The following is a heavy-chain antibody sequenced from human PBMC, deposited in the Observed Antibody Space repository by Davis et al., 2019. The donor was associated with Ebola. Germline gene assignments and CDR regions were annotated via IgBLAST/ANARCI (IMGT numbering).Heavy chain of an antibody. Sequence: GESLNISCAVSGFTFNSYTMTWVRQAPGKGLEWVSSISSVSRYIYYAVSIKGRFTISRDNAKNSLYLQIDTLRAEDTAVYYCARVSGSGDSSDHWGQGTLVTVSS. CDR2: ISSVSRYI. CDR3: ARVSGSGDSSDH. V-gene: IGHV3-21*06. CDR1: GFTFNSYT. D-gene: IGHD2/OR15-2a*01. J-gene: IGHJ4*02.